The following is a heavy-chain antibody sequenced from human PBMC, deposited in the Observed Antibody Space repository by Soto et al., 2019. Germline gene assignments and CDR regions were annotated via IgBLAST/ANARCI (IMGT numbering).Heavy chain of an antibody. D-gene: IGHD1-20*01. CDR3: AKRHNQSFVAAFYL. CDR1: GFNFSGDA. J-gene: IGHJ3*01. Sequence: GGSLRLSCAASGFNFSGDAMNWVRQAPGKGLEWVASICGSGPTTYYADSVKDRFTISRDNSKNTLYLQRNSLRVEDTALYYWAKRHNQSFVAAFYLWGQGTMGTVSS. V-gene: IGHV3-23*01. CDR2: ICGSGPTT.